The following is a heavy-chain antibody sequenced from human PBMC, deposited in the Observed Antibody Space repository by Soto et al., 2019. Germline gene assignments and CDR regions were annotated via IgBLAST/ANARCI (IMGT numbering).Heavy chain of an antibody. Sequence: QVQLQESGPGLVKPSETLSLTCTVSGDSISSYYWSWIRQPAGKGLEWIGRIYTSGSTNYNPSLKSRVTMSVDTSKNQFSLKLSSVTAADTAVYYCARDPDYDFWSGYTDGMDVWGQGTTVTVSS. CDR1: GDSISSYY. J-gene: IGHJ6*02. V-gene: IGHV4-4*07. CDR3: ARDPDYDFWSGYTDGMDV. D-gene: IGHD3-3*01. CDR2: IYTSGST.